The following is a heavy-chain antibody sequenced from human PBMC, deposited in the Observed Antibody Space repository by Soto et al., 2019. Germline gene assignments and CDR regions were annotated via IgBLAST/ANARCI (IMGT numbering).Heavy chain of an antibody. V-gene: IGHV3-20*04. D-gene: IGHD3-10*01. Sequence: TGGSLRLSCAASGFTFDDYGMSWVRQAPGKGLEWVSGINWNGGSTGYADSVKGRFTISRDNAKNSLYLQVNSLRAEDTALYYCARPQGSGSYSPFDYWGQGTLVTVSS. J-gene: IGHJ4*02. CDR2: INWNGGST. CDR1: GFTFDDYG. CDR3: ARPQGSGSYSPFDY.